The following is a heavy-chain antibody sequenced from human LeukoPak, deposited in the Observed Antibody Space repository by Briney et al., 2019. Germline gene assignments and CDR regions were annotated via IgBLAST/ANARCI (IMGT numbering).Heavy chain of an antibody. CDR2: IYYSGST. J-gene: IGHJ4*02. V-gene: IGHV4-59*01. CDR3: ARARQLSPIDD. Sequence: SETLSLTCTVSGGSISSYYWSWIRQPPGKGLEWIGYIYYSGSTNYNPSLKSRVTISVDTSKNQFSLKLSSMTAADTAVYYCARARQLSPIDDGGQGTLVTVSS. CDR1: GGSISSYY. D-gene: IGHD6-13*01.